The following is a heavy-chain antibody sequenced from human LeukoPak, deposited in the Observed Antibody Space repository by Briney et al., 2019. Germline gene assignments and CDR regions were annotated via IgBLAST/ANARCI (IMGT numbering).Heavy chain of an antibody. CDR3: ARGGVTLTIDY. J-gene: IGHJ4*02. CDR1: GGPISSGGYS. CDR2: IYYSGST. D-gene: IGHD3-10*01. Sequence: PSETLSLTCTVSGGPISSGGYSWSWIRQHPGKGLEWIGYIYYSGSTYYNPSLKSRVTISVDTSKNQFSLKLSSVTAADTAVYYCARGGVTLTIDYWGQGTLVTVSS. V-gene: IGHV4-31*03.